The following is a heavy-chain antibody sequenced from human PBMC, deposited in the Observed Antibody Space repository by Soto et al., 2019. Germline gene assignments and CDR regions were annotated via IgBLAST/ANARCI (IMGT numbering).Heavy chain of an antibody. V-gene: IGHV3-49*04. CDR3: SRDTTMPPLYYYYVMDV. CDR1: GFTFGDYT. D-gene: IGHD2-2*01. CDR2: MRGKAYSGTT. Sequence: GGSLRLSCTGSGFTFGDYTINWVRQAPGKGLEWIGIMRGKAYSGTTEYAASVEGRFTISRDESNNIAYLQMNSLKTEDTAVYFCSRDTTMPPLYYYYVMDVWGPGTTVTVSS. J-gene: IGHJ6*02.